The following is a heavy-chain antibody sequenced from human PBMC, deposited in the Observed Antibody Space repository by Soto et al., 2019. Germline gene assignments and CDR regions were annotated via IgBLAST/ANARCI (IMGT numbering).Heavy chain of an antibody. CDR2: ITGTGGGT. CDR3: AKQFRLNDY. J-gene: IGHJ4*02. CDR1: GFTFSSYA. D-gene: IGHD2-21*01. Sequence: GGSLRLSCAASGFTFSSYAMSWVRQAPGKGLEWVSGITGTGGGTYYADSVKGRFTISRDNSKNTLYLQMNTLRAEDTAIYYCAKQFRLNDYWGQGTLVTVSS. V-gene: IGHV3-23*01.